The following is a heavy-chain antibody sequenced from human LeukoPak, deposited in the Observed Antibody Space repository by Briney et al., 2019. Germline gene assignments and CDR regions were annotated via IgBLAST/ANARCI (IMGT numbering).Heavy chain of an antibody. D-gene: IGHD5-12*01. CDR2: IIPIFGTA. CDR3: ARSEADIVATIVDY. CDR1: GGTFSSYA. V-gene: IGHV1-69*01. J-gene: IGHJ4*02. Sequence: ASVKVSCKASGGTFSSYAISWVRQAPGQGLEWMGGIIPIFGTANYAQKFQGRVTITADESTSTAYMELSSLRSEDTAVYYCARSEADIVATIVDYWGQGTLVTASS.